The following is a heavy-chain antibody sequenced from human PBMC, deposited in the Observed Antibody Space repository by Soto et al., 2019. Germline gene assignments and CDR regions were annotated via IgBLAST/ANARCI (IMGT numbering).Heavy chain of an antibody. D-gene: IGHD5-12*01. CDR3: ARDFCGGYSGYDCSYYYMDV. CDR2: IIPILGIA. CDR1: GGTFSSYT. V-gene: IGHV1-69*04. Sequence: ASVKVSCKASGGTFSSYTISWVRQAPGQGLEWMGRIIPILGIANYAQKFQGRVTITADKSTSTVYMELSSLRSEDTAVYYCARDFCGGYSGYDCSYYYMDVWGKGTTVTVSS. J-gene: IGHJ6*03.